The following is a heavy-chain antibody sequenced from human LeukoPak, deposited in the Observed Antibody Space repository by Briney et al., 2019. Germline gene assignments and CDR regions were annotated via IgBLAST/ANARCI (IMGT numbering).Heavy chain of an antibody. J-gene: IGHJ4*02. CDR2: ISWNSGSI. D-gene: IGHD6-13*01. CDR1: GFTFDDYA. CDR3: AKEGPQLVGFDY. Sequence: PGGSLRLSCAASGFTFDDYAMHWVRQAPGKGLEWVSGISWNSGSIGYADSVKGRFTISRDNAKNSLYLQMNSLRAEDTALYYRAKEGPQLVGFDYWGQGTLVTVSS. V-gene: IGHV3-9*01.